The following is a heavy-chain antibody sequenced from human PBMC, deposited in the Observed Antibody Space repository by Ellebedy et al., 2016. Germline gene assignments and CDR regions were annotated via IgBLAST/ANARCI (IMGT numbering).Heavy chain of an antibody. CDR1: GFTFSSYG. CDR3: ARDPPIVVVPAAIVYYYYGMDV. CDR2: IWYDGSNK. V-gene: IGHV3-33*01. J-gene: IGHJ6*02. D-gene: IGHD2-2*02. Sequence: GESLKISXAASGFTFSSYGMHWVRQAPGKGLEWVAVIWYDGSNKYYADSVKGRFTISRDNSKNTLYLQMNSLRAEDTAVYYCARDPPIVVVPAAIVYYYYGMDVWGQGTTVTVSS.